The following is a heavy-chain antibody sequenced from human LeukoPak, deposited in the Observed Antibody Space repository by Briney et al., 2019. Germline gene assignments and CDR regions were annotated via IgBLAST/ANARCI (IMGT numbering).Heavy chain of an antibody. Sequence: PGGSLRLSCAASGFTFSSYSMIWVRQAPGKGLEWVSGITGSGDKTNYEYPVKDRFTRSRENSKNTLYVQMNSLRTEDRAVYYCATLPTTVTKGWGQGNLVTVSS. V-gene: IGHV3-23*01. J-gene: IGHJ4*02. CDR1: GFTFSSYS. CDR2: ITGSGDKT. CDR3: ATLPTTVTKG. D-gene: IGHD4-17*01.